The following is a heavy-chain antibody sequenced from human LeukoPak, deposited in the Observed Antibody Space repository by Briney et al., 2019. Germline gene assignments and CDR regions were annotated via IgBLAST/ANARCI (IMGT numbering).Heavy chain of an antibody. CDR2: ISTNGDRT. CDR1: GLTFSNYA. J-gene: IGHJ3*02. Sequence: GGSLRLSCAASGLTFSNYAMTWVRQAPGKGLEWVSAISTNGDRTYYADSVKGRFTVSRDNFKNTLYLQMNSLRAEDTAVYYCARDPSGTYYPRVSGALDIWGQGTMVTVSS. D-gene: IGHD1-26*01. CDR3: ARDPSGTYYPRVSGALDI. V-gene: IGHV3-23*01.